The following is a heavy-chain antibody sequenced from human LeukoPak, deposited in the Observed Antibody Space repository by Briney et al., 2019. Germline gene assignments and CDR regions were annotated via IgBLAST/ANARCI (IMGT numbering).Heavy chain of an antibody. CDR1: GFSFNYYA. V-gene: IGHV3-23*01. Sequence: GGSLRLSCVSSGFSFNYYAMSWVRQPPGKGLEWVSSISGSGGSTYYADSVKGRFTISRDNSKNTLYLQMNSLRAEDTAVYYCAKEGRWLQLDYWGQGTLVTVSS. CDR3: AKEGRWLQLDY. J-gene: IGHJ4*02. D-gene: IGHD5-24*01. CDR2: ISGSGGST.